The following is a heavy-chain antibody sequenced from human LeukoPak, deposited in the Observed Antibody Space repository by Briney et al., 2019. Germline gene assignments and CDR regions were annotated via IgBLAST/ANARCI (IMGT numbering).Heavy chain of an antibody. D-gene: IGHD2-2*01. Sequence: PSETLSLTCTVSGGSIRSSRYYWGWIRQPPGKGLEWIGSIYSNGGTYYNPSLRSRVTISVDTSKNQFSLKLSSVTAADTAVYYCARRYCSSTSCYGIKDWGQGTLVTVSS. CDR3: ARRYCSSTSCYGIKD. CDR1: GGSIRSSRYY. J-gene: IGHJ4*02. V-gene: IGHV4-39*01. CDR2: IYSNGGT.